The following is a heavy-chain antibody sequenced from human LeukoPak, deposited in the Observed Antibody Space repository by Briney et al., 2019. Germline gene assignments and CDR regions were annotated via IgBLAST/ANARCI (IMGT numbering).Heavy chain of an antibody. Sequence: SETLSLTCTVSGYSISSGYYWGWIRQPPGKGLEWIGSIYHSGSTYYNPSLKSRVTISVDTSKNQFSLKLSSVTAADTAVYYCARVPINYYFDYWSQGTLVTVSS. V-gene: IGHV4-38-2*02. J-gene: IGHJ4*02. CDR2: IYHSGST. CDR3: ARVPINYYFDY. CDR1: GYSISSGYY. D-gene: IGHD1-1*01.